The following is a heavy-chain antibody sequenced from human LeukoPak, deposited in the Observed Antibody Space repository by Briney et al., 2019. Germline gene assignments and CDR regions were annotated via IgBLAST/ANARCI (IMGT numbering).Heavy chain of an antibody. V-gene: IGHV3-30*18. CDR1: GFTFSSYG. Sequence: PGRSLRLSCAASGFTFSSYGMHWVRQAPGKGLEWVAVISYDGSNKYYADSVKGRFTISRDNSKNTLYLQMNSLRAEDTAVYYCAKGGAAVTTWPPYFDYWGQGTLITVSS. D-gene: IGHD4-17*01. CDR3: AKGGAAVTTWPPYFDY. J-gene: IGHJ4*02. CDR2: ISYDGSNK.